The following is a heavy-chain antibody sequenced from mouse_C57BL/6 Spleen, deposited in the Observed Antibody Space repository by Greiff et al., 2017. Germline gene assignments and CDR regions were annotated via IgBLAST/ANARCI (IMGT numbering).Heavy chain of an antibody. CDR2: IYPGSGST. CDR3: ATAPHFYDAYYGVDL. D-gene: IGHD2-3*01. J-gene: IGHJ2*01. CDR1: GYTFTSYW. V-gene: IGHV1-55*01. Sequence: VQLQQPGAELVKPGASVKMSCKASGYTFTSYWITWVKQRPGQGLEWIGDIYPGSGSTKYNEKFKGKATLTVDTSSSPAYMQLSSLTSEDSAVFYDATAPHFYDAYYGVDLWGQGTTLTVSS.